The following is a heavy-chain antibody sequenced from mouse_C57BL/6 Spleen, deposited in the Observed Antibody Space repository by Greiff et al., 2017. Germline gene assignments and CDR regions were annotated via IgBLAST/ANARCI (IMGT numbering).Heavy chain of an antibody. Sequence: QVQLQQPGAELVKPGASVKMSCKASGYTFTSYWITWVQQRPGQGLEWIGDISPGSGSTNYNEKFKSKGTLTVDTSPSTAYMQLSSLTSEDSAVYYCARRGVPLSGTAMGYWGQGISVTASS. CDR2: ISPGSGST. V-gene: IGHV1-55*01. CDR1: GYTFTSYW. CDR3: ARRGVPLSGTAMGY. D-gene: IGHD5-1*01. J-gene: IGHJ4*01.